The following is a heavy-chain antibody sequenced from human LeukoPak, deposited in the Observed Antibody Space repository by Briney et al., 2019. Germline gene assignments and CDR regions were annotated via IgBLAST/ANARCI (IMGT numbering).Heavy chain of an antibody. CDR1: GFTFDDYG. D-gene: IGHD1-26*01. Sequence: GGSLRLSCAASGFTFDDYGMSWVRQAPGKGLEWVSGINWNGGSTGYADSVKGRFTISRDNAKNSLYLQMNSLRTEDTALYYCAKDMVGASYGMDVWGQGTTVTVSS. V-gene: IGHV3-20*04. J-gene: IGHJ6*02. CDR2: INWNGGST. CDR3: AKDMVGASYGMDV.